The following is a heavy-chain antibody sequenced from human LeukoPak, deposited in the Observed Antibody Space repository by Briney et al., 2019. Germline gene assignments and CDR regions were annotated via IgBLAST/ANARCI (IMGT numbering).Heavy chain of an antibody. V-gene: IGHV3-30*04. CDR2: ISYDGSNK. J-gene: IGHJ6*03. CDR3: ARALLSGWYYYMDV. CDR1: GFTFSSYA. D-gene: IGHD6-19*01. Sequence: GRSLRLSCAASGFTFSSYAMHWVRQAPGKGLEWVAVISYDGSNKYYADSVKGRFTISRDNAKNSLYLQMNSLRAEDTAVYYCARALLSGWYYYMDVWGKGTTVTISS.